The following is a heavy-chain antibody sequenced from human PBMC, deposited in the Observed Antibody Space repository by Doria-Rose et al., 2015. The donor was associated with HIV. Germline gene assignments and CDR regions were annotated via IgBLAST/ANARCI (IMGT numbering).Heavy chain of an antibody. V-gene: IGHV4-30-4*01. CDR3: ARGRDCLGPDDAFDV. CDR2: IYYSGTT. D-gene: IGHD2-21*02. CDR1: GDSIRSGENY. J-gene: IGHJ3*01. Sequence: VSGDSIRSGENYWSWIRQPPGKGLEWIGFIYYSGTTYYNASLKSRVTMSVDMSKTQFSLKLTSVTAADTAVYYCARGRDCLGPDDAFDVWGQGTMVIVST.